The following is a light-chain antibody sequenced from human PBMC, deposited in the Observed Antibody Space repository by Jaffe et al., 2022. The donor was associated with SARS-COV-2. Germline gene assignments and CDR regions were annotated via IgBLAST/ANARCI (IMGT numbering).Light chain of an antibody. CDR3: QHYDDLPYS. V-gene: IGKV1-33*01. Sequence: DIQMTQSPSSLSASVGDRVTITCQASQDINKYLNWYQQKPGKAPKVLIYDAYKLETGVPSRFSGSGSGTDFTFTISSLQAEDIATYYCQHYDDLPYSFGQGTKVEI. J-gene: IGKJ2*03. CDR1: QDINKY. CDR2: DAY.